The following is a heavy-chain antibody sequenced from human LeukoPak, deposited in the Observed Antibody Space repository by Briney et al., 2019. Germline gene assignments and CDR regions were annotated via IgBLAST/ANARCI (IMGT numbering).Heavy chain of an antibody. CDR1: GYTFTSYD. J-gene: IGHJ4*02. CDR2: MNPDSGNT. D-gene: IGHD6-6*01. CDR3: ARGPEYSSSSGGDY. Sequence: ALVKVSCKASGYTFTSYDINWVRQATGQGLEWRGWMNPDSGNTGYAQKFQGRVTMTRNTSISTAYMELSSLRSEDTAVYYCARGPEYSSSSGGDYWGQGTLVTVSS. V-gene: IGHV1-8*02.